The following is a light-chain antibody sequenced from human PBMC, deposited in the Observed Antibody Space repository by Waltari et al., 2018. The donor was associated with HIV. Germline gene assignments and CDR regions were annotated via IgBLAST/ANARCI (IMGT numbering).Light chain of an antibody. J-gene: IGLJ1*01. V-gene: IGLV1-47*01. Sequence: QSVLTQPPSASGTPGQRVTISCSGSSSNIGNDNVYWYQQLPGTTPKLLIYKNIQRPSGLPARFARPTSGTSADLVISGLRSEDEDDYYCVGSDASLSAYVFGAATKVTVL. CDR1: SSNIGNDN. CDR3: VGSDASLSAYV. CDR2: KNI.